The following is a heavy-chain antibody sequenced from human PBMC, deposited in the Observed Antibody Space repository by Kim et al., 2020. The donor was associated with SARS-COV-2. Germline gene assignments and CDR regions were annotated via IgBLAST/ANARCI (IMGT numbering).Heavy chain of an antibody. CDR1: GFTFSSYA. D-gene: IGHD5-12*01. CDR3: ARAGRWLQLEGPDAFDI. Sequence: GGSLRLSCAASGFTFSSYAMHWVRQAPGKGLEWVAVISYDGSNKYYADSVKGRFTISRDNSKNTLYLQMNSLRAEDTAVYYCARAGRWLQLEGPDAFDI. J-gene: IGHJ3*02. V-gene: IGHV3-30*04. CDR2: ISYDGSNK.